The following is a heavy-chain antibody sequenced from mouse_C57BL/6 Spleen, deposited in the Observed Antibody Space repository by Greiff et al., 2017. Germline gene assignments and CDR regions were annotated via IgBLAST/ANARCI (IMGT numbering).Heavy chain of an antibody. CDR2: ISYDGSN. CDR1: GYSITSGYY. Sequence: EVQLLESGPGLVKPSPSLSLTCSVTGYSITSGYYWNWIRQFPGNKLEWMGYISYDGSNNYNPSFKNRISITRDTSKNQFFLKLNSVTTEDTATYYCARVGNGWYCDVWGTGTTVTVSA. CDR3: ARVGNGWYCDV. J-gene: IGHJ1*03. V-gene: IGHV3-6*01. D-gene: IGHD2-1*01.